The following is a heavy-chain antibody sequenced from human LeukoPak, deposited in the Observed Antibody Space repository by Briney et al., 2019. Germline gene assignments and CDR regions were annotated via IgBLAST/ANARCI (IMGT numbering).Heavy chain of an antibody. J-gene: IGHJ4*02. V-gene: IGHV3-9*01. CDR1: GFTFDDYA. Sequence: GGSLRLSCAASGFTFDDYAMHWVRQAPGKGLEWVSGISWNSGSIGYADSVKGRFTISRDNAKNSLYLQMNSLRAEDTALYYCAKSHYYDSSGYWKPIDYWGQGTLVTVSS. CDR2: ISWNSGSI. D-gene: IGHD3-22*01. CDR3: AKSHYYDSSGYWKPIDY.